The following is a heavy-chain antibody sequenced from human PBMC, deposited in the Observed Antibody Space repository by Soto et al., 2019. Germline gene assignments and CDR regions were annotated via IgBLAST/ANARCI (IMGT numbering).Heavy chain of an antibody. V-gene: IGHV1-8*01. CDR2: MNPNRGNT. D-gene: IGHD2-2*01. J-gene: IGHJ6*03. Sequence: ASVKVSCKASGYTFTSYDINWVRQATGQGLEWMGWMNPNRGNTGYAQKFQGRVTMTRNTSISTAYVELSSLRSEDTAVYYCARGVVVPAAMGGYYYYYYMDVWGKGTTVTVSS. CDR3: ARGVVVPAAMGGYYYYYYMDV. CDR1: GYTFTSYD.